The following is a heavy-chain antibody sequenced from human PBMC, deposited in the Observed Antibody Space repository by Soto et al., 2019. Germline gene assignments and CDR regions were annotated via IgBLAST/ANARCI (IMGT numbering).Heavy chain of an antibody. Sequence: PETLSLTCGVSDGSLRGYYCSWIRQPPGKGLEWIGEIYQSGFTNYNPSLKSRVTISRDTSTNQFSLKFRSVTVAYSAVYYCARATVNGGETLFDYWGQGTMVTVSS. D-gene: IGHD3-16*01. V-gene: IGHV4-34*01. CDR1: DGSLRGYY. CDR2: IYQSGFT. J-gene: IGHJ4*02. CDR3: ARATVNGGETLFDY.